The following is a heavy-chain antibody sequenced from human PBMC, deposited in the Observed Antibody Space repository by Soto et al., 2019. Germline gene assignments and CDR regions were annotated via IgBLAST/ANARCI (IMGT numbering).Heavy chain of an antibody. J-gene: IGHJ2*01. CDR3: ARDFGDYEGYWYFDL. CDR1: GGTFSSYA. D-gene: IGHD4-17*01. CDR2: IIPIFGTA. V-gene: IGHV1-69*12. Sequence: QVQLVQSGAEVKKPGSSVKVSCTASGGTFSSYAISWVRQAPGQGLEWMGGIIPIFGTANYAQKFQGRVTITADESTITAYMELSSRRSEDTAVYDCARDFGDYEGYWYFDLWGRGTLVTVSS.